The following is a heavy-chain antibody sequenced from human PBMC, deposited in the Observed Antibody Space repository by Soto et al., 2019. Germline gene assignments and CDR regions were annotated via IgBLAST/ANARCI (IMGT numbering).Heavy chain of an antibody. CDR2: IYYSGST. J-gene: IGHJ6*02. CDR1: GGSISSSSYY. D-gene: IGHD2-2*01. CDR3: ANFVVVPAAMFGDYYYYGMDV. Sequence: SETLSLTCTVSGGSISSSSYYWGWIRQPPGKGLEWIGSIYYSGSTYYNTSLKSRVTISVDTSKNQFSLKLSSVTAADTAVYYCANFVVVPAAMFGDYYYYGMDVWGQGTTVTVSS. V-gene: IGHV4-39*01.